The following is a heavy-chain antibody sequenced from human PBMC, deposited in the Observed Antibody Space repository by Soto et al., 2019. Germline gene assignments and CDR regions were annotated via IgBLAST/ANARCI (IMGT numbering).Heavy chain of an antibody. CDR2: IWSAGLI. Sequence: GGSLRLSCAASGFTVSSKYMSWVRQAPGKGLEWVSVIWSAGLIYYSDSVRGRFTISRDNTKNTVYLQMNTLSADDTAVYFCAKESLFPSIQGIITNWGQGVVVTVSS. V-gene: IGHV3-53*01. D-gene: IGHD2-2*01. CDR3: AKESLFPSIQGIITN. CDR1: GFTVSSKY. J-gene: IGHJ4*02.